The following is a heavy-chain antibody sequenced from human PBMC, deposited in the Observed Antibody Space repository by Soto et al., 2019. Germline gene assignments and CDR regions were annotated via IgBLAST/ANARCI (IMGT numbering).Heavy chain of an antibody. V-gene: IGHV4-31*03. J-gene: IGHJ6*02. CDR3: ARDRGRRCSGGSCTHYYGMDV. CDR2: IYYSGST. Sequence: SETLSLTCTVSGGSISSGGYYWSWIRQHPGKGLEWIGYIYYSGSTYYNPSLKSRVTISVDTSKNQFSLKLSSVTAADTAVYYCARDRGRRCSGGSCTHYYGMDVWGQGTTVTVSS. CDR1: GGSISSGGYY. D-gene: IGHD2-15*01.